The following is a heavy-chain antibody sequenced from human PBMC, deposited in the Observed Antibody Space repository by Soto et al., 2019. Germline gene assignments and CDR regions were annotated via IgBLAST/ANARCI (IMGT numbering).Heavy chain of an antibody. J-gene: IGHJ4*02. CDR3: ARGGYCSSTSCLWGFDY. D-gene: IGHD2-2*01. V-gene: IGHV1-69*13. CDR2: IIPIFGTA. Sequence: GASVKVSCKASGGTFSSYAISWVRQAPGQGLEWMGGIIPIFGTANYAQKFQGKVTITADESTSTAYMELSSLRSEDTAVYYCARGGYCSSTSCLWGFDYWGQGTLVTVSS. CDR1: GGTFSSYA.